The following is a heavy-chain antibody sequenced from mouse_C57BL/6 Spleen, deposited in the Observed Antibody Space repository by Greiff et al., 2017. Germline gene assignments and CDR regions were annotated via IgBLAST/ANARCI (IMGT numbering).Heavy chain of an antibody. CDR3: ARSDSAYAMDY. Sequence: QVQLKESGPELVKPGASVKISCKASGYAFSSSWMNWVKQRPGKGLEWIGRIYPGDGDTNYNGKFKGKATLTADKSSSTAYMQLSSLTSEDSAVYFCARSDSAYAMDYWGQGTSVTVSS. CDR1: GYAFSSSW. V-gene: IGHV1-82*01. J-gene: IGHJ4*01. CDR2: IYPGDGDT. D-gene: IGHD6-1*01.